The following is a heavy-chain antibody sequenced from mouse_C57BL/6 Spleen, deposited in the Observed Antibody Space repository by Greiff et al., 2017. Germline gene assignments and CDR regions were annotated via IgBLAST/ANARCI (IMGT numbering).Heavy chain of an antibody. Sequence: QVQLQQSGPELVKPGASVKISCKASGYAFSSSWMNWVKQRPGKGLEWIGRIYSGDGDTNYNGKFKGKATLTADKSSSTAYMQLSSLTSEDSAVYFCARATTVLGDYWGQGTTLTVSS. CDR3: ARATTVLGDY. CDR1: GYAFSSSW. V-gene: IGHV1-82*01. D-gene: IGHD1-1*01. CDR2: IYSGDGDT. J-gene: IGHJ2*01.